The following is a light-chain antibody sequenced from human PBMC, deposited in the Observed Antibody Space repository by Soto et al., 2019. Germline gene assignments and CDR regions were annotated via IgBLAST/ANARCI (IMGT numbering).Light chain of an antibody. J-gene: IGLJ1*01. CDR3: AAWDDRLRGLV. CDR2: TDN. Sequence: QSVLTQPPSASGTPGQRVTISCSGGSSNIGGDYVFWYQKLPGTAPKLLIYTDNQRPSGVPDRFSGSKSGTSASLAISGLRSEDDADYYCAAWDDRLRGLVFGTGTKVTGL. CDR1: SSNIGGDY. V-gene: IGLV1-47*02.